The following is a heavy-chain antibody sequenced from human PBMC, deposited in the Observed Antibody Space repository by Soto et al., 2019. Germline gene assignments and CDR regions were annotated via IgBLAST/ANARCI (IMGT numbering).Heavy chain of an antibody. CDR1: GGSISSSSYY. Sequence: SETLSLTCTVSGGSISSSSYYWGWIRQPPGKGLEWIGSIYYSGSTYYNPSLKSRVTISVDTSKNQFSLKLSSVTAADTAVYYCATLRLFHPFDYWGQGTLVTVSS. CDR2: IYYSGST. J-gene: IGHJ4*02. D-gene: IGHD5-18*01. CDR3: ATLRLFHPFDY. V-gene: IGHV4-39*07.